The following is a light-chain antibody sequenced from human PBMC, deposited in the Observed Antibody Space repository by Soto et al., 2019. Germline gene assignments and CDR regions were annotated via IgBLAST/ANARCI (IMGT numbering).Light chain of an antibody. V-gene: IGLV1-51*01. Sequence: QAVLTQPPSVSAAPGQKVTISCSGSSSNIGNEYVSWYQPLPGTAPKLVIYDNNKRPSGIPDRFSGSKSGTSATLDITGPQTGDEAEYDCATWDSSLSGVVFGGGTKLTVL. CDR1: SSNIGNEY. CDR2: DNN. CDR3: ATWDSSLSGVV. J-gene: IGLJ2*01.